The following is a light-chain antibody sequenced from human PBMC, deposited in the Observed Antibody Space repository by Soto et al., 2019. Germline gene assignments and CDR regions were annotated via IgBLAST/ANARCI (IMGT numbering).Light chain of an antibody. J-gene: IGKJ5*01. Sequence: EIVLTQSPGPLSLSPGERATLSCRASQSVSSNSLAWYQQKPGQAPRLLIYGASSRATGIPDRFSGSGSGTDFTLTISRLEPEDFAVYYCQQYGSAPPITFGQGARLEIK. CDR1: QSVSSNS. CDR2: GAS. V-gene: IGKV3-20*01. CDR3: QQYGSAPPIT.